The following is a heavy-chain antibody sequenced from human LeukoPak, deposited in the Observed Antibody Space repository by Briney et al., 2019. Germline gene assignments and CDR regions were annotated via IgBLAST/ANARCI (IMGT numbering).Heavy chain of an antibody. J-gene: IGHJ4*02. CDR2: IKHSGST. CDR3: ARHRDGYNLPFDY. V-gene: IGHV4-34*01. D-gene: IGHD5-24*01. Sequence: SETLCLTCAVYGGSFSGYYWSWIRQPPGKGLEWIGEIKHSGSTNYNPSLKSRVTISVDTSKNQFSLRLSSVTAADTALYYCARHRDGYNLPFDYWGQGTLVTVSS. CDR1: GGSFSGYY.